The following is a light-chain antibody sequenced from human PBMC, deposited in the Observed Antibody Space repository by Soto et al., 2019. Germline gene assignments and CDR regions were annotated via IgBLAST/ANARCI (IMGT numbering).Light chain of an antibody. V-gene: IGLV3-25*02. J-gene: IGLJ2*01. CDR1: SLPKQN. Sequence: SYELTQPPSVSVSPGQTARITCSGDSLPKQNAYWYQQKPGQAPVLMIYKDSERPSGIPERFSGSSSGTIVTLTISGVQAEDEADYYCQSADSSGGYHVIFGGGTKLTVL. CDR2: KDS. CDR3: QSADSSGGYHVI.